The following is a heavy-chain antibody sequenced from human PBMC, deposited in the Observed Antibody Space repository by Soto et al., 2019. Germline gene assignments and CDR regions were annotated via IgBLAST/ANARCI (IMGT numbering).Heavy chain of an antibody. CDR1: GFTFSSYS. CDR2: ISSSSSTI. Sequence: GGSLRLSCAASGFTFSSYSMNWVRQAPGKGLEWVSYISSSSSTIYYADSVKGRFTISRDNAKNSLYLQMNSLRDEDTAVYYCARHPERIAQIGWFDPWGQGTLVTVSS. V-gene: IGHV3-48*02. J-gene: IGHJ5*02. D-gene: IGHD6-13*01. CDR3: ARHPERIAQIGWFDP.